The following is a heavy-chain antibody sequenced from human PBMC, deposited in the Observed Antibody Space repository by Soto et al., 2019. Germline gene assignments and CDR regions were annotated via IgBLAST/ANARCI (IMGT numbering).Heavy chain of an antibody. CDR3: ARDLSLGDV. CDR2: ISSSSSTI. J-gene: IGHJ6*04. CDR1: GLTFXSYS. V-gene: IGHV3-48*01. Sequence: GGSLRLSCASSGLTFXSYSMNLVRQVPGKGLEWVSYISSSSSTIYYADSVKGRFTISRDNAKNSLYLQMNSLRAEDTAVYYCARDLSLGDVWGKGTTVTVSS.